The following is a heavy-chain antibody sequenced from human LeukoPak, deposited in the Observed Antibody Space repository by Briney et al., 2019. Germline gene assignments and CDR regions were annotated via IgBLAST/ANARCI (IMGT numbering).Heavy chain of an antibody. CDR2: ISAYNGNT. Sequence: ASVKVSCKASGYTFTSYGISWVRQAPGQGLEWMGRISAYNGNTNYAQKLQGRVTMTTDTSTSTAYMELRSLRSDDTAVYYCARDRKVGATLWRTDYWGQGTLVTVSS. V-gene: IGHV1-18*01. J-gene: IGHJ4*02. CDR3: ARDRKVGATLWRTDY. CDR1: GYTFTSYG. D-gene: IGHD1-26*01.